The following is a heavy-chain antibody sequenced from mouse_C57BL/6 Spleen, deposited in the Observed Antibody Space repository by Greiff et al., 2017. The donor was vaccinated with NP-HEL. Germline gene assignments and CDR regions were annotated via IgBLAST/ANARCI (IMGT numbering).Heavy chain of an antibody. CDR3: ARRTGTGFDY. CDR1: GYTFTSYW. D-gene: IGHD3-3*01. CDR2: IYPGSGST. Sequence: QVHVKQPGAELVKPGASVKMSCKASGYTFTSYWITWVKQRPGQGLEWIGDIYPGSGSTNYNEKFKSKATLTVDTSSSTAYMQLSSLTSEDSAVYYCARRTGTGFDYWGQGTTLTVSS. J-gene: IGHJ2*01. V-gene: IGHV1-55*01.